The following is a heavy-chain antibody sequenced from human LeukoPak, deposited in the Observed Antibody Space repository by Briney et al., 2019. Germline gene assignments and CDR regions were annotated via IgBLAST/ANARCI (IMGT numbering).Heavy chain of an antibody. J-gene: IGHJ4*02. CDR1: GGSCDDYY. V-gene: IGHV4-34*01. Sequence: SETLSLTCAVHGGSCDDYYCSWICQPPGKGLEWIGEIHPHGIFYYNSSLTSRVTISIDTSKSRFSLRLTSVTAADTAFYYCARGRDRSKAGELWGQGSLVIVSS. CDR3: ARGRDRSKAGEL. CDR2: IHPHGIF. D-gene: IGHD1-26*01.